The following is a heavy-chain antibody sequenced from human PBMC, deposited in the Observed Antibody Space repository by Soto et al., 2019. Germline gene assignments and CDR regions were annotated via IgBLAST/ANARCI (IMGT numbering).Heavy chain of an antibody. CDR3: ARGRYGDY. J-gene: IGHJ4*02. CDR2: ISAHNGNT. CDR1: GYTFTSYG. V-gene: IGHV1-18*01. Sequence: QVNLVQSGAEVKKPGASVKVSCKGSGYTFTSYGITWVRQAPGQGLEWVGWISAHNGNTDYAQKLQGRVTVTRDTSTSTAYMELRSLRSDDTAVYYCARGRYGDYWDQGALVTVSS. D-gene: IGHD1-1*01.